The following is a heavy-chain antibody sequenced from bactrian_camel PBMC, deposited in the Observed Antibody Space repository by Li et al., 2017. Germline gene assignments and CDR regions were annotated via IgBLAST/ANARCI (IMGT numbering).Heavy chain of an antibody. V-gene: IGHV3S53*01. Sequence: QVQLVESGGGSVQAGGSLRLSCVASGDIYSSDCMGWFRQAPGKEREGVATIYIPGGYTLYADSVKGRFTLSQDNAKNTVSLQMSSLKPEDTATYYCAADSDVNIPPSLALESKRWNYWGQGTQVTVS. J-gene: IGHJ4*01. CDR3: AADSDVNIPPSLALESKRWNY. CDR2: IYIPGGYT. CDR1: GDIYSSDC. D-gene: IGHD1*01.